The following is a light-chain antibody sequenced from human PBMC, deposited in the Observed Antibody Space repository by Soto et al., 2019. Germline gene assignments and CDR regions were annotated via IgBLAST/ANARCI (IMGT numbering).Light chain of an antibody. V-gene: IGKV3D-7*01. CDR2: GTS. CDR3: HQDFNFPWT. Sequence: TATLSCRASQTVSRMYLSFFQQKPGQAPRLLIYGTSTRATGMPVGFSCSGSGKDFTLTIGTLRPEDFAVYFCHQDFNFPWTLGQGTKVDSK. CDR1: QTVSRMY. J-gene: IGKJ1*01.